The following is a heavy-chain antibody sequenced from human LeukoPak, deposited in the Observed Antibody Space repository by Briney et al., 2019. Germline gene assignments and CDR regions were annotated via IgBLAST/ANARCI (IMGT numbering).Heavy chain of an antibody. CDR2: INPDGSTT. J-gene: IGHJ4*02. D-gene: IGHD3-10*01. CDR1: GLTLSSYW. CDR3: ARVRVGAYDFEY. V-gene: IGHV3-74*01. Sequence: PGGPLNLPCEAFGLTLSSYWWNWSRKVPGRGLVGVSRINPDGSTTTYADSVKGRFTISRDNAKNTLYLQMNSLRAEDTAVYYCARVRVGAYDFEYWGQGTLVTVSS.